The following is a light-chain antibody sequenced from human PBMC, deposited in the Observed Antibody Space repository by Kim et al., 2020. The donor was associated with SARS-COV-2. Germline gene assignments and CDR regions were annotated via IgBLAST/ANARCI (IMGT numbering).Light chain of an antibody. J-gene: IGLJ2*01. CDR2: RNN. V-gene: IGLV1-47*01. CDR3: ASWDDRLSGVV. Sequence: GHNVTLSCSRSISIVGGNYVYWYQHLPGTAPKLLIQRNNYRPAGVPDRFSGAKSGTSASLAISGLQSEDEADYYCASWDDRLSGVVFGGGTQLTVL. CDR1: ISIVGGNY.